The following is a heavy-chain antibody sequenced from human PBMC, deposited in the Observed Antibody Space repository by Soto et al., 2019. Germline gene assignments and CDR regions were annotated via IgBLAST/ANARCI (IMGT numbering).Heavy chain of an antibody. Sequence: GESLKISCQASGYSFTAYWITWVRQMPGKGLEWMATIDPSDSYVDYSPSFRGHVTFSVDRSITTVYLQWNSLKASGSAMYFCTRRASSSFYHFDLWGQGALVTVS. D-gene: IGHD2-2*01. J-gene: IGHJ4*02. CDR1: GYSFTAYW. CDR2: IDPSDSYV. CDR3: TRRASSSFYHFDL. V-gene: IGHV5-10-1*01.